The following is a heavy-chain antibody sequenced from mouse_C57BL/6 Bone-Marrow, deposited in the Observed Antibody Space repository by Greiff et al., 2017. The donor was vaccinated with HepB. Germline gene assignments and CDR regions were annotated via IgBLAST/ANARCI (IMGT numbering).Heavy chain of an antibody. D-gene: IGHD2-1*01. V-gene: IGHV1-82*01. Sequence: QVQLQQSGPELVKPGASVKISCKASGYAFSSSWMNWVKQRPGKGLEWIGRIYPGDGDTNYNGKFKGKATLTADKSSSTAYMQLSSLTSEDSAVYFCARRGSYGNWFAYWGQGTLVTVSA. CDR3: ARRGSYGNWFAY. J-gene: IGHJ3*01. CDR1: GYAFSSSW. CDR2: IYPGDGDT.